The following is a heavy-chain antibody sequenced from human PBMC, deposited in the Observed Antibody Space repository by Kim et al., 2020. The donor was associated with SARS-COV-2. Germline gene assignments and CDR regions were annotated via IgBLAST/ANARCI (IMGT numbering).Heavy chain of an antibody. D-gene: IGHD5-12*01. CDR3: AKDNDSGYDYGRDWYFDL. CDR1: GFTFSSSG. Sequence: GGSLRLSCAASGFTFSSSGMHWVRQAPGKGLEWVAVIWYDGSNKYYADSVKGRFTISRDNSKNTLYLQMNSLRAEDTAVYYCAKDNDSGYDYGRDWYFDLWGRGTLVTVSS. V-gene: IGHV3-33*06. CDR2: IWYDGSNK. J-gene: IGHJ2*01.